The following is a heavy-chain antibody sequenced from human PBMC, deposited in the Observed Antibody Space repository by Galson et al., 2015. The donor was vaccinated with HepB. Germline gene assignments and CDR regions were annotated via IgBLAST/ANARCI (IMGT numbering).Heavy chain of an antibody. CDR1: GFTFSSYA. V-gene: IGHV3-23*01. D-gene: IGHD6-19*01. CDR3: AKDPPHSSGWTDAFDI. Sequence: SLRLSCAASGFTFSSYAMSWVRQAPGKGLEWVSAISGSGGSTYYADSVKGRFTISRDNSKNTLYLQMNSLRAEDTAVYYCAKDPPHSSGWTDAFDIWGQGTMVTVSS. CDR2: ISGSGGST. J-gene: IGHJ3*02.